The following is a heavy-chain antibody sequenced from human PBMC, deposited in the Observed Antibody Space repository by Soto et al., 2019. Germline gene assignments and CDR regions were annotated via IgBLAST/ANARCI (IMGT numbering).Heavy chain of an antibody. J-gene: IGHJ4*02. V-gene: IGHV4-59*01. CDR2: IYYSGST. Sequence: SETLSLTCTVSGGSISSYYWSWIRQPPGKGLEWIGYIYYSGSTNYNPSLKSRVTISVDTSKNQFSLKLSSVTAADTAVYYCARGSYYDFWSGHIDYWGQGTLVTVSS. CDR3: ARGSYYDFWSGHIDY. CDR1: GGSISSYY. D-gene: IGHD3-3*01.